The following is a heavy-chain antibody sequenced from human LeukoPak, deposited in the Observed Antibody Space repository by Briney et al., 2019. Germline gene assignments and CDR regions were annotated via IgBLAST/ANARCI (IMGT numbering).Heavy chain of an antibody. J-gene: IGHJ4*02. D-gene: IGHD5-24*01. Sequence: ETLSLTCTVSGASMYSSGYYWGWIRQPPGRGLEWIGIVAYTGSTYYSPSLKSRVTMSVETSKNQFSLHLSSLTAADTAVYFCARLYLPATRFDYWGQGTLVTVSS. CDR2: VAYTGST. CDR1: GASMYSSGYY. CDR3: ARLYLPATRFDY. V-gene: IGHV4-39*07.